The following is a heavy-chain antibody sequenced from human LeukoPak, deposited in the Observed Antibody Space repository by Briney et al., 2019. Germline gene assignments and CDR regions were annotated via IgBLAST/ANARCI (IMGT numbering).Heavy chain of an antibody. Sequence: GGSLRLSCAASGFTFSSYSMNWVRQAPGKGLEWVSVIYSGGSTYYADSVKGRFTISRDSSKNTLYLQMNSLRAEDTAVYYCARVGADYYYYMDVWGKGTTVTISS. V-gene: IGHV3-66*01. J-gene: IGHJ6*03. CDR1: GFTFSSYS. CDR3: ARVGADYYYYMDV. CDR2: IYSGGST.